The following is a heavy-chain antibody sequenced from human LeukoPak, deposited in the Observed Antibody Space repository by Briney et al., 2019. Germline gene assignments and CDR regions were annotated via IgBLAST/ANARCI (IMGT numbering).Heavy chain of an antibody. D-gene: IGHD4-17*01. V-gene: IGHV3-66*01. Sequence: GGSLRLSCAASGFTVSSNYMSWVRQAPGKGLEWVSVIYSGGSTYYADSVKGRFTISRDNSKNTLYLQMDSLRAEDTALYYCAKEIGDYSGFDFWGQGTLVTVSS. CDR2: IYSGGST. CDR3: AKEIGDYSGFDF. J-gene: IGHJ4*02. CDR1: GFTVSSNY.